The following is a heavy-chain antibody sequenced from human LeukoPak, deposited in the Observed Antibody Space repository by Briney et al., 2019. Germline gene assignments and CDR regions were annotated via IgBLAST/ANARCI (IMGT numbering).Heavy chain of an antibody. CDR2: FDPEDGET. V-gene: IGHV1-24*01. CDR1: GYTLTELS. J-gene: IGHJ4*02. Sequence: ASVKVSCKVSGYTLTELSMHWVRQAPGKGLEWMGGFDPEDGETIYAQKFQGRVTMTEDTSTDTAYMELSSLRSEDTAVYYCATDGVLLWFGESKYYFDYWGQGTLVTVSS. CDR3: ATDGVLLWFGESKYYFDY. D-gene: IGHD3-10*01.